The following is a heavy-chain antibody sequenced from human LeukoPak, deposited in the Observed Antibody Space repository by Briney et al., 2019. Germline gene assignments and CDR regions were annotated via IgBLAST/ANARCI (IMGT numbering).Heavy chain of an antibody. CDR3: APIVTGQ. J-gene: IGHJ4*02. CDR2: IIPILGIA. V-gene: IGHV1-69*04. CDR1: GYTFTSYD. Sequence: SVKASCKASGYTFTSYDINWVRQAPGQGLEWMGRIIPILGIANYAQKFQGRVTITADKSTSTAYMELSSLRSEDTAVYYCAPIVTGQWGQGTLVTVSS. D-gene: IGHD1-20*01.